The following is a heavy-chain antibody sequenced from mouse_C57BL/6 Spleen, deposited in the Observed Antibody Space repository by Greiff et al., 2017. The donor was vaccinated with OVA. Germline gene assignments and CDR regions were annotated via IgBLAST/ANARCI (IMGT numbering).Heavy chain of an antibody. CDR3: ARGKLGQYFDV. V-gene: IGHV1-82*01. Sequence: QVQLQQSGPELVKPGASVKISCKASGYAFSSSWMNWVKQRPGQGLEWIGRIYPGAGDTNYNGKFKGTAILTADKSSRTAYMQLSSLTSEDAAVYYCARGKLGQYFDVWGTGTTVTVSS. D-gene: IGHD4-1*01. CDR1: GYAFSSSW. J-gene: IGHJ1*03. CDR2: IYPGAGDT.